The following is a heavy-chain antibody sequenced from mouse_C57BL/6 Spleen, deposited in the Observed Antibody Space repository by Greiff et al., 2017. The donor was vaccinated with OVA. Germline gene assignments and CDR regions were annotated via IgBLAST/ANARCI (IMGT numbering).Heavy chain of an antibody. Sequence: QVQLQQPGAELVKPGASVKLSCKASGYTFTSYWMHWVKQRPGQGLEWIGMIHPNSGSTNYNEKFKSKATLTVDKSSSTAYMQLSSLTSEDSAVYYCALYYDSSSAWFAYWGQGTLVTVSA. V-gene: IGHV1-64*01. J-gene: IGHJ3*01. CDR3: ALYYDSSSAWFAY. CDR1: GYTFTSYW. CDR2: IHPNSGST. D-gene: IGHD1-1*01.